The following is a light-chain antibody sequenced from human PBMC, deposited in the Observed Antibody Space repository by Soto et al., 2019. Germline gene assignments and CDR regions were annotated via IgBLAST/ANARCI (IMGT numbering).Light chain of an antibody. J-gene: IGKJ1*01. V-gene: IGKV1-6*01. CDR1: QCITND. CDR3: LQDYNYPWT. CDR2: AAS. Sequence: AIQMTQSPSSLSASVGDRVTITCRASQCITNDLGWYQQKPGTAPKLLIYAASSLQSGVPSRFSGSGSGTDFTLTISSLQPEDFATYYCLQDYNYPWTFGQGTKVDIK.